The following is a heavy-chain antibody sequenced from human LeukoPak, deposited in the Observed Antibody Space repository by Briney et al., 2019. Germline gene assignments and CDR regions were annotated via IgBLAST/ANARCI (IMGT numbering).Heavy chain of an antibody. Sequence: PGGSLRLSCTASGFTFGDYAMSWFRQAPGKGLEWVGFIRSKAYGGTTEYAASVKGRFTISRDDSKSIAYLQMNSLRAEDTAVYYCAKEERYYDSSGYYSNWGQGTLVTVSS. D-gene: IGHD3-22*01. CDR3: AKEERYYDSSGYYSN. J-gene: IGHJ4*02. V-gene: IGHV3-49*03. CDR2: IRSKAYGGTT. CDR1: GFTFGDYA.